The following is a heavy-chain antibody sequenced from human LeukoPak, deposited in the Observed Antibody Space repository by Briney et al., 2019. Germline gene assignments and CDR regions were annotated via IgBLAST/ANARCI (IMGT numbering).Heavy chain of an antibody. CDR2: INPNSGGT. CDR3: ARPRYSYGSVYYYGMDV. V-gene: IGHV1-2*06. J-gene: IGHJ6*02. CDR1: GYTFTGYY. D-gene: IGHD5-18*01. Sequence: GASVKVSCKASGYTFTGYYMHWVRQAPGQGLEWMGRINPNSGGTNYAQKFQGRVTMTRDTSISTGYMELSRLRSDDTAVYYCARPRYSYGSVYYYGMDVWGQGTTVTVSS.